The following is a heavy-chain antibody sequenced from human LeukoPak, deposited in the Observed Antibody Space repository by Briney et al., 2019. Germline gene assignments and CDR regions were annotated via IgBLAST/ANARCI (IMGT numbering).Heavy chain of an antibody. CDR2: INHSGST. D-gene: IGHD3-22*01. CDR3: ARVDYYESVFDI. V-gene: IGHV4-34*01. Sequence: SETLSHTCAVYGGSFSGYYWSWIRQPPGKGLEWIGEINHSGSTNYNPSLKSRVTISVDTSKNQFSLKLSSVTAADTAVYYCARVDYYESVFDIWGQGTMVTVSS. J-gene: IGHJ3*02. CDR1: GGSFSGYY.